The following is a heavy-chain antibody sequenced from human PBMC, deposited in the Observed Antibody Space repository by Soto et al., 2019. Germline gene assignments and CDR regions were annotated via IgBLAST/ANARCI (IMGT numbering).Heavy chain of an antibody. V-gene: IGHV3-48*01. D-gene: IGHD2-2*01. CDR3: ARCSSTSPAIGVYYYYYYYMDV. CDR1: GFTFSSYS. J-gene: IGHJ6*03. Sequence: GGSLRLSCAASGFTFSSYSMNWVRQAPGKGLEWVSYISSSSSTIYYADSVKGRFTISRDNAKNSLYLQMNSLRAEDTAVYYCARCSSTSPAIGVYYYYYYYMDVWGKGTTVTVSS. CDR2: ISSSSSTI.